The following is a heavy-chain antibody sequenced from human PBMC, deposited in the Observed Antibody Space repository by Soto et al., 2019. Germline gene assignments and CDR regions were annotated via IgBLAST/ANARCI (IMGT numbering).Heavy chain of an antibody. CDR2: ISGSSSYI. Sequence: EVQLVESGGGLVKPGGSLRLSCTASGLSFSSDSMNWVRQAPGKGLEWVSSISGSSSYIYYADSVKGRFTISRDNAKNSVYLQMNSLRAEDTAVYYCARGLGYCNVGSCSGAFDMWGQGTMXTXSX. CDR3: ARGLGYCNVGSCSGAFDM. J-gene: IGHJ3*02. D-gene: IGHD2-15*01. V-gene: IGHV3-21*01. CDR1: GLSFSSDS.